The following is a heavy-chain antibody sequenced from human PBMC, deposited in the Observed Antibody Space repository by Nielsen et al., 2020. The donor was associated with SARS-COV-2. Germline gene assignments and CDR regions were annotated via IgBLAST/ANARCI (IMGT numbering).Heavy chain of an antibody. D-gene: IGHD2-15*01. CDR3: ARANVVVVAASGSYYFDY. Sequence: SQTLSLTCAISRDSVSSNSAAWNWIRQSPSRGLEWLGRTYYRSKWYNDYAVSVKSRITINPDTSKNQFSLQLNSVTPEDTAVYYCARANVVVVAASGSYYFDYWGQGTLVTVSS. CDR1: RDSVSSNSAA. J-gene: IGHJ4*02. CDR2: TYYRSKWYN. V-gene: IGHV6-1*01.